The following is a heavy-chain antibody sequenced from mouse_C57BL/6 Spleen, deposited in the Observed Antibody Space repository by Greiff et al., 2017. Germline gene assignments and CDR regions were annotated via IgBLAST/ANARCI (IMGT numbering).Heavy chain of an antibody. Sequence: EVQLVESGGGLVKPGGSLKLSCAASGFTFSDYGMHWVRQAPEKGLEWVAYISSGSSTIYYADTVKGRFTISRDNAKNTLFLQMTSLRSEDTAMYYCARGNYSHYEAMDYWGQGTSVTVSA. V-gene: IGHV5-17*01. D-gene: IGHD2-5*01. CDR2: ISSGSSTI. CDR1: GFTFSDYG. J-gene: IGHJ4*01. CDR3: ARGNYSHYEAMDY.